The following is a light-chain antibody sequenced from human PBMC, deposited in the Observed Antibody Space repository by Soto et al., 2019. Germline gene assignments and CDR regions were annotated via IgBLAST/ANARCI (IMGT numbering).Light chain of an antibody. CDR2: SDN. CDR3: AAWDDSLNGSV. CDR1: SSNIGTYS. Sequence: VLTQRPSSSGTPGQRVTISCSGSSSNIGTYSVSWYQQFPGTAPRLLIYSDNQRPSGVPDRFSASKYGASASLAISGLQSEDEADFYCAAWDDSLNGSVFGTGTKVTVL. V-gene: IGLV1-44*01. J-gene: IGLJ1*01.